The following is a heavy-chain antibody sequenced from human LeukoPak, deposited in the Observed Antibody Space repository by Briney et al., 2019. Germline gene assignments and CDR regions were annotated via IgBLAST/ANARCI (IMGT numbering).Heavy chain of an antibody. CDR1: GGSFSGYY. V-gene: IGHV4-34*01. J-gene: IGHJ3*02. CDR2: INHSGST. D-gene: IGHD1-1*01. Sequence: SETLSLTCAVYGGSFSGYYWSWIRQPPGKGLEWIGEINHSGSTNYNPSLKSRVTISVDTSKNQSSLKLSSVTAADTAVYYCAGGSVWRPRAFDIWGQGTMVTVSS. CDR3: AGGSVWRPRAFDI.